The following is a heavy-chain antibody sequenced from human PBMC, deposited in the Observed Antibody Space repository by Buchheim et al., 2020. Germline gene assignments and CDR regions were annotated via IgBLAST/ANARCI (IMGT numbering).Heavy chain of an antibody. V-gene: IGHV3-7*01. CDR2: IKQDGSEK. CDR3: ARYHWSSTYYFDY. D-gene: IGHD2-2*01. CDR1: GFTFSSYW. Sequence: EVQLVESGGGLVQPGGSLRLSCAASGFTFSSYWMSWVRQAPGKGVEWVANIKQDGSEKYFVASVKGRFTISRDNAKTSLSLQMNSLRAEDTAVYYCARYHWSSTYYFDYWGQGTL. J-gene: IGHJ4*02.